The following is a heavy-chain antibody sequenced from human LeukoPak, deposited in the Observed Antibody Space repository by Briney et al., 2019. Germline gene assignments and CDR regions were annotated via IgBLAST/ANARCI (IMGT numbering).Heavy chain of an antibody. Sequence: ASVNVSCKASGYTFTSYAMHWVRQAPGQRLEWMGWINAGNGNTKYSQKFQGRVTITRDTSASTAYMELSSLRSEDTAVYYCAREDGSGSSYDYWGQGTLVTVSS. J-gene: IGHJ4*02. V-gene: IGHV1-3*01. CDR2: INAGNGNT. D-gene: IGHD3-10*01. CDR1: GYTFTSYA. CDR3: AREDGSGSSYDY.